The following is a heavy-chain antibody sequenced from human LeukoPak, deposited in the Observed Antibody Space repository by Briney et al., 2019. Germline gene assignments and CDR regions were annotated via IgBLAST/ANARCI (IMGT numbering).Heavy chain of an antibody. CDR1: GFTFDDYG. CDR2: INWNGGST. J-gene: IGHJ4*02. CDR3: AKSGSYASFFDY. Sequence: GGSLRLSCAASGFTFDDYGMSWVRQAPGKGLEWVSGINWNGGSTGYADSVKGRFTISRDNAKNSLYLQMNSLRAEDTALHYCAKSGSYASFFDYWGQGTLVTVSS. D-gene: IGHD1-26*01. V-gene: IGHV3-20*04.